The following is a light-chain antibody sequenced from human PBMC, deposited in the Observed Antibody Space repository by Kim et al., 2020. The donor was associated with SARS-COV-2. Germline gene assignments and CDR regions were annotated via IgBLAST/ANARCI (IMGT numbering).Light chain of an antibody. CDR2: KAS. J-gene: IGKJ1*01. V-gene: IGKV1-5*03. Sequence: ASVGDRVTITCRASQTISSWLAWYQQKPGKAPKLLIYKASSLESGVPSRFSGSGSGTEFTLTISSLQPDDLGTYHCQQYNSAPWTFGQGTKVDIK. CDR1: QTISSW. CDR3: QQYNSAPWT.